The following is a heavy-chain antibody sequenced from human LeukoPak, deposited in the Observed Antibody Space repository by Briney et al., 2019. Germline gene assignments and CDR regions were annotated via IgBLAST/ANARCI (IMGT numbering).Heavy chain of an antibody. J-gene: IGHJ4*02. Sequence: PGRSLRLSCAASGFTFSSYAMHWVRQAPGKGLEWVAVISYDGSNKYYADSVKGRFTISRDNSKNTLYLQMNSLRAEDTAVYYCAVGSGWLDYWGQGTLVTVSS. D-gene: IGHD6-19*01. V-gene: IGHV3-30-3*01. CDR2: ISYDGSNK. CDR1: GFTFSSYA. CDR3: AVGSGWLDY.